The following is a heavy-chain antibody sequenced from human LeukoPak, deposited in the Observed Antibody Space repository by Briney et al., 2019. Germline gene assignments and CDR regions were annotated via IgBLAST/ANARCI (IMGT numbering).Heavy chain of an antibody. CDR2: IYYSGST. D-gene: IGHD3-16*01. CDR1: GGSISSYY. CDR3: ARGSLGGTYYYFYHMDV. V-gene: IGHV4-59*01. Sequence: NPSETLSLTCTVSGGSISSYYWSWIRQPPGKGLEWIGYIYYSGSTNYNPSLKSRVTISVDTSKNQFSLKLTPVTAADTAVYYCARGSLGGTYYYFYHMDVWGKGTTVTVSS. J-gene: IGHJ6*03.